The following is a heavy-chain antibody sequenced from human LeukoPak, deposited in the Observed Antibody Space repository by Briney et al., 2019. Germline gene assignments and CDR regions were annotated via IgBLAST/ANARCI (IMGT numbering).Heavy chain of an antibody. J-gene: IGHJ4*02. CDR3: ARIFIRDGYSSYFDC. CDR1: GFSISSGHY. V-gene: IGHV4-38-2*02. CDR2: VYQSGTT. Sequence: SETLSLTCTVSGFSISSGHYWGWVRQPPGAGLEWIGSVYQSGTTYYNPSLKSRVTTSVDMSKNQFSLRLRPVTAADTAVYYCARIFIRDGYSSYFDCWGQGTLVTVSS. D-gene: IGHD4-17*01.